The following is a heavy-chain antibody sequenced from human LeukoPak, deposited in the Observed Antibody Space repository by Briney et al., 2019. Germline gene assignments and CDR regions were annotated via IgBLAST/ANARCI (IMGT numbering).Heavy chain of an antibody. D-gene: IGHD2-21*02. CDR2: IYYSGST. CDR1: GGSISSSSYY. J-gene: IGHJ5*02. CDR3: ASSVRTGDHGFDP. Sequence: TPSETLSLTCTVSGGSISSSSYYWGWIRQPPGKGLEWIGSIYYSGSTYYNPSLKSRVTISVDTSKNQFSLKLSSVTAADTAVYYCASSVRTGDHGFDPWGQGTLVTVSS. V-gene: IGHV4-39*01.